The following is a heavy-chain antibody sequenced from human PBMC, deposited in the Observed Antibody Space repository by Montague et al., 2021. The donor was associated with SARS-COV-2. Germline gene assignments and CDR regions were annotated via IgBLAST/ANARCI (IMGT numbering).Heavy chain of an antibody. Sequence: SLRLSCAASGFPFSTYEMNWVRQAPGKGLEWISYINSTDTSKYYADSVKGRFTITRDNAKNVLYLHMHSLRAGDTAVYYCARDSASSGFYAYYYYYGMDVWGQGTTVTVS. CDR1: GFPFSTYE. V-gene: IGHV3-48*03. D-gene: IGHD3-22*01. J-gene: IGHJ6*02. CDR3: ARDSASSGFYAYYYYYGMDV. CDR2: INSTDTSK.